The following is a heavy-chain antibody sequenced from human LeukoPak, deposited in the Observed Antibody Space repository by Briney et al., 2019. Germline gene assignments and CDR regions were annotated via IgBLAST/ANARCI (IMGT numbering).Heavy chain of an antibody. D-gene: IGHD5-24*01. CDR1: GGSISSYY. CDR2: IYYIGST. CDR3: ASTRRDGYPFDY. J-gene: IGHJ4*02. V-gene: IGHV4-59*01. Sequence: PSETLSLTCTVSGGSISSYYWSWIRQPPGKGLEWIGYIYYIGSTNYNPSLKSRVTVSVDTSKNQFSLRLSSVTAADTAVYYCASTRRDGYPFDYWGQGTLVTVSS.